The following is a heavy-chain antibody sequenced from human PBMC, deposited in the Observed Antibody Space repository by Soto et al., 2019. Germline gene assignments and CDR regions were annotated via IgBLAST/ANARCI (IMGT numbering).Heavy chain of an antibody. D-gene: IGHD4-17*01. J-gene: IGHJ4*02. CDR3: AKDHSRPGTTYRLYY. Sequence: GGSLRLSCSASGFTFSSYAMHWVRQAPGKGLEYVSAISNNGGSTYYADSVKGRFTISRDNSKNTLYLQMSSLRAEDTAVYYCAKDHSRPGTTYRLYYWGQGTLVTVS. V-gene: IGHV3-64D*06. CDR1: GFTFSSYA. CDR2: ISNNGGST.